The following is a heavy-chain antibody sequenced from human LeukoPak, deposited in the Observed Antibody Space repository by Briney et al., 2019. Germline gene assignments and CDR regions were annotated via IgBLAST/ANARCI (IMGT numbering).Heavy chain of an antibody. Sequence: SGGSLRLSCAASGFTFSSYAMSWVRQAPGKGLEWVSAISGSGGSTYYADSVKGRFTISRDNSKNTLYLQMNSLRAEDTAVYYCAKAKNTKYQEQQWLVPLYYWGQGTLVTVSS. J-gene: IGHJ4*02. D-gene: IGHD6-19*01. CDR2: ISGSGGST. CDR3: AKAKNTKYQEQQWLVPLYY. CDR1: GFTFSSYA. V-gene: IGHV3-23*01.